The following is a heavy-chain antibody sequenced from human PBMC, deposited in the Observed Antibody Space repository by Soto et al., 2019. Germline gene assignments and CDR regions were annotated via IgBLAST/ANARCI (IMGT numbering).Heavy chain of an antibody. Sequence: PGGSLRLSCAASGFTFSSYWMSWVRQAPGKGLEWVANIKQDGSEKDYVDSVKGRFTISRDNVKNSLSLQMNSLRAEDTAVYFCARVVEFYWNDAYNSYQYMDVWGKGTTVTVSS. CDR1: GFTFSSYW. CDR2: IKQDGSEK. J-gene: IGHJ6*03. V-gene: IGHV3-7*01. D-gene: IGHD1-1*01. CDR3: ARVVEFYWNDAYNSYQYMDV.